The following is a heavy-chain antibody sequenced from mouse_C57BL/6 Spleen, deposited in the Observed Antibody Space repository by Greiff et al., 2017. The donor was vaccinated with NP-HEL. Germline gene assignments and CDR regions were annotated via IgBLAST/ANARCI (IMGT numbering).Heavy chain of an antibody. D-gene: IGHD2-4*01. Sequence: QVQLKQPGAELVKPGASVKLSCKASGYTFTSYWMQWVKQRPGQGLEWIGEIDPSDSYTNYNQKFKGKATLTVDTSSSTAYMQLSSLTSEDSAVYYCARRYDYDSAYWGQGTLVTVSA. CDR1: GYTFTSYW. J-gene: IGHJ3*01. CDR3: ARRYDYDSAY. V-gene: IGHV1-50*01. CDR2: IDPSDSYT.